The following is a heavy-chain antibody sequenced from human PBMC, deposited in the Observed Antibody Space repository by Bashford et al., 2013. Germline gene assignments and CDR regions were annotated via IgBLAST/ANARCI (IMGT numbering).Heavy chain of an antibody. CDR1: GFTVSSNY. J-gene: IGHJ4*01. CDR3: ATLGYRSNWYYFDF. CDR2: IHSDGNT. V-gene: IGHV3-66*04. D-gene: IGHD6-13*01. Sequence: GGSLRLSCAASGFTVSSNYMSWVRQAPGKGLEWVSVIHSDGNTDYADSVKGRFTISRDNSKNTLFLQMNSLKTEDTAVYYCATLGYRSNWYYFDFWGHGTLVTVSS.